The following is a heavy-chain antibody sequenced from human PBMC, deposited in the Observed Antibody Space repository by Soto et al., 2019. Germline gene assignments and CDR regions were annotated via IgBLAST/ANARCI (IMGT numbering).Heavy chain of an antibody. D-gene: IGHD3-22*01. J-gene: IGHJ4*02. V-gene: IGHV4-39*01. Sequence: SETLSLTCTVSGGSISSNSYYWGWIRQPPGKGLEWIGSIYYSGNTYYNPSLKSRVTISVDTSKNQFSLKLSSVTAADTAVYYCARHTYYYDRSGYYFPNYFDYWGQGTLVTVSS. CDR3: ARHTYYYDRSGYYFPNYFDY. CDR1: GGSISSNSYY. CDR2: IYYSGNT.